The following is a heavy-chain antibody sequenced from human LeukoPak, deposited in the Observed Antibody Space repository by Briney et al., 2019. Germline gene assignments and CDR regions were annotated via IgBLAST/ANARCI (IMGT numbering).Heavy chain of an antibody. CDR2: ISYDGSNK. D-gene: IGHD6-13*01. CDR3: ARDDRYSSSWLLYYYYGMDV. J-gene: IGHJ6*02. V-gene: IGHV3-30-3*01. CDR1: GFTFSSYA. Sequence: GGFLRLSCAASGFTFSSYAMHWVRQAPGKGLEWVAVISYDGSNKYYADSVKGRFTISRDNSKNTLYLQMNSLRAEDTAVYYCARDDRYSSSWLLYYYYGMDVWGQGTTVTVSS.